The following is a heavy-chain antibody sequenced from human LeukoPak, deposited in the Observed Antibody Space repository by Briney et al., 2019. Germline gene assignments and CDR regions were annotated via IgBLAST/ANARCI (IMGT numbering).Heavy chain of an antibody. D-gene: IGHD3-16*02. CDR2: FDPEDGET. CDR3: ATASHIRLGELSLFGPFDP. Sequence: GASVKVSCKVSGYTLTELSMHWVRQAPGKGLEWMGGFDPEDGETIYAQKFQGRVTMTEDTSTDTAYMELSSLRSEHTAVYYCATASHIRLGELSLFGPFDPWGQGTLVTVSS. J-gene: IGHJ5*02. CDR1: GYTLTELS. V-gene: IGHV1-24*01.